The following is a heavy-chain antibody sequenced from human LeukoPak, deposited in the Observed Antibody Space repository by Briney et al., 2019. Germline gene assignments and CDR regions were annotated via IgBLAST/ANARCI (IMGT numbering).Heavy chain of an antibody. V-gene: IGHV3-7*01. CDR1: GFTFSTYW. J-gene: IGHJ4*02. D-gene: IGHD6-13*01. Sequence: PGGSLRLSCAASGFTFSTYWMSWVRQAPGKGLEWVANINQDGSEKYYVDSVKGRFTISRDNAKNSLYLQMNSLRAEDTDMYYCERDSAGNDYWGQGTLVTVSS. CDR3: ERDSAGNDY. CDR2: INQDGSEK.